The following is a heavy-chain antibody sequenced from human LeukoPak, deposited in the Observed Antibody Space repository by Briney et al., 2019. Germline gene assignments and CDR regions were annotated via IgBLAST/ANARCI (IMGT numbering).Heavy chain of an antibody. J-gene: IGHJ6*03. CDR2: INPSGGST. V-gene: IGHV1-46*01. CDR3: ARRSHYYYYMDV. CDR1: GYTFTSYY. Sequence: GASVKVSCKASGYTFTSYYMHWVRQAPGQGLEWMGIINPSGGSTSYAQKFQGRVTMTRDMSTSTVYMELSRLRSDDTAVYYCARRSHYYYYMDVWGKGTTVTVSS.